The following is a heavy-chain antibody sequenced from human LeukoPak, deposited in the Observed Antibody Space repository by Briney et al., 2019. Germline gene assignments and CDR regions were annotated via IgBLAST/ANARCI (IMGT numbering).Heavy chain of an antibody. D-gene: IGHD1-26*01. Sequence: NSSETLSLTCTVSGGSISIGDYYWSWIRQPPGKGLEWIGSIYYSESTYYNPSLKSRVTISVDTSKNQFSLKLSSVTAADTAVYYCARVLVGGSYYEKWHAFDIWGQGTMVTVSS. CDR2: IYYSEST. V-gene: IGHV4-30-4*08. J-gene: IGHJ3*02. CDR1: GGSISIGDYY. CDR3: ARVLVGGSYYEKWHAFDI.